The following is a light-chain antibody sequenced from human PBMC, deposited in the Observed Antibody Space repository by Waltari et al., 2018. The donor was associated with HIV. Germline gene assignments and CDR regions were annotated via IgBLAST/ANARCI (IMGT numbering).Light chain of an antibody. Sequence: QSALTQPASVSGSPGQSIPISCTGTRSDVGGYPYVPWYQQHPDKAPKLLIYDVSDRPSGVSNRFSGSRSGNTASLTISGLLPEDEADYYCSSYTTTSTFVVFGGGTKLTVL. CDR2: DVS. V-gene: IGLV2-14*03. CDR3: SSYTTTSTFVV. CDR1: RSDVGGYPY. J-gene: IGLJ2*01.